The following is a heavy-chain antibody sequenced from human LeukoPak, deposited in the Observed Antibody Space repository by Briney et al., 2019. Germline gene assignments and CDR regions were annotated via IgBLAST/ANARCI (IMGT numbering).Heavy chain of an antibody. CDR1: GGSISSYY. CDR2: IYYSGST. J-gene: IGHJ4*02. D-gene: IGHD3-10*01. Sequence: PSETLSLTCTVSGGSISSYYWSWIRQPPGKGLEWIGYIYYSGSTNYNPSLKSRVTISVDTSKNQFSLKLSSVTAADTAVYYCARDHGAYHFDYRGQGTLVTVSS. V-gene: IGHV4-59*01. CDR3: ARDHGAYHFDY.